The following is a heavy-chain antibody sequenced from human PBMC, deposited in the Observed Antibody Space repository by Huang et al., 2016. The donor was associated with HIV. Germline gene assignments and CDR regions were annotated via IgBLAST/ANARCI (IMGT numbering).Heavy chain of an antibody. D-gene: IGHD3-16*01. V-gene: IGHV3-9*01. CDR3: AKDWGYDFGAFDF. CDR1: GFTFDDYA. Sequence: EVQLVESGGGLVRPGRSLRLSFAASGFTFDDYAMHWVRQTPGKGLEWVSGINWKSGNIAYADSVRGRFTISRDNAKNSLYLQMNSLRPEDTALYYCAKDWGYDFGAFDFWGRGTMVTVSS. J-gene: IGHJ3*01. CDR2: INWKSGNI.